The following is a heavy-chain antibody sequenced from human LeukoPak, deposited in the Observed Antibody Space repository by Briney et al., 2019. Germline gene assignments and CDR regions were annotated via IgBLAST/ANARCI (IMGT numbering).Heavy chain of an antibody. V-gene: IGHV4-39*01. Sequence: SETLSLTCTVSGGSISSSSYYWGWIRQPPGKGLEWIGSIYYSGSTYYNPSLKSRVTISVDTSKNQFSLKLSSVTAADTAVYYCARHFDGYSNGPIDYWGQGTLVTVSS. CDR3: ARHFDGYSNGPIDY. CDR2: IYYSGST. CDR1: GGSISSSSYY. D-gene: IGHD5-18*01. J-gene: IGHJ4*02.